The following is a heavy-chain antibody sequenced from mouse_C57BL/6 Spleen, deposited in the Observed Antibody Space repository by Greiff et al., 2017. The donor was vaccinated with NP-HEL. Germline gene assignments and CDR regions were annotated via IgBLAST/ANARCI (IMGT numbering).Heavy chain of an antibody. J-gene: IGHJ3*01. D-gene: IGHD4-1*02. CDR2: IYPGSGST. V-gene: IGHV1-55*01. CDR1: GYTFTSYW. Sequence: QVQLQQPGAELVKPGASVKMSCKASGYTFTSYWITWVKQRPGQGLEWIGDIYPGSGSTNYNEKFKSKATLTVDTSSSTAYMQLSSLTSEDSAVYYCAREGASNWDGKTWFAYWGQGTLVTVSA. CDR3: AREGASNWDGKTWFAY.